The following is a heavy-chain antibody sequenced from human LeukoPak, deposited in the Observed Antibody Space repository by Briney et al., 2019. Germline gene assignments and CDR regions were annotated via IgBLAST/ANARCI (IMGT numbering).Heavy chain of an antibody. Sequence: GGSLRLSCAASGFTFSSYSMDWVRQAPGKGLEWVSSISSSSSYIYYADSVKGRFTISRDNAKHSLYLQMNSLRAEDTAVYYCASSAPPDIWGRGTMVTVSS. CDR1: GFTFSSYS. CDR3: ASSAPPDI. CDR2: ISSSSSYI. V-gene: IGHV3-21*01. J-gene: IGHJ3*02.